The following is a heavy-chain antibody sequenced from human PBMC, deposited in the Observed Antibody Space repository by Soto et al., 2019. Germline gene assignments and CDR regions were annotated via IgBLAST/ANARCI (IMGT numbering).Heavy chain of an antibody. J-gene: IGHJ4*02. CDR1: GYTFTSYY. D-gene: IGHD5-12*01. Sequence: QVQLVQSGAEVKKPGASVKVSCKASGYTFTSYYMHWVRQAPGQGLEWMGIINPSGGSTSYAQKFQGRVTMTRETSTSTVYMELSSLRSEDTAVYYCARDKREGGYDYVFDYWGQGTLVTVSS. CDR2: INPSGGST. V-gene: IGHV1-46*01. CDR3: ARDKREGGYDYVFDY.